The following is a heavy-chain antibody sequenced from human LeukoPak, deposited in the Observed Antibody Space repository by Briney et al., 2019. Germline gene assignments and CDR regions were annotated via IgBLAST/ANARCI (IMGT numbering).Heavy chain of an antibody. D-gene: IGHD6-19*01. CDR2: IYPGDSDT. CDR3: AGLLVGVARTWGY. J-gene: IGHJ4*02. CDR1: GYSFSTYW. V-gene: IGHV5-51*01. Sequence: GESLKISCKGSGYSFSTYWIAWVRQMPGKGLEWMGIIYPGDSDTRYSPSFQGHVTISADKSISTAYLQWSSLKASDSAMYYCAGLLVGVARTWGYWGQGTLVTVSS.